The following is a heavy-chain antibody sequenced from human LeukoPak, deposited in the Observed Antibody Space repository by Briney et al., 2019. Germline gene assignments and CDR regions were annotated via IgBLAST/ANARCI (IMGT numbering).Heavy chain of an antibody. CDR3: ARGGRGMDV. V-gene: IGHV3-48*03. D-gene: IGHD1-26*01. Sequence: GGSLRLSCAASGFTFRSYEMNWVRQAPGKGLEWLSYISTGGSPIYYADSVKGRFTISRDNTKNSLYVQMNSLRAEDTAVYYCARGGRGMDVWGPGTTVTVSS. CDR1: GFTFRSYE. CDR2: ISTGGSPI. J-gene: IGHJ6*02.